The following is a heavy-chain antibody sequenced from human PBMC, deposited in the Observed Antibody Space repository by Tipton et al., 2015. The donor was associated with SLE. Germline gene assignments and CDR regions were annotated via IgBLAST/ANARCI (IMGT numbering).Heavy chain of an antibody. Sequence: TLSLTCTVSGGSISSSSYYWGWIRQPPGKGLEWIGSIYYSGSTYYNPSLKSRVTISVDTSKNQFSLKLSSVTAADTAVYYCARVEMATEGFDYWSQGTLVTVSS. J-gene: IGHJ4*02. CDR2: IYYSGST. D-gene: IGHD5-24*01. V-gene: IGHV4-39*07. CDR1: GGSISSSSYY. CDR3: ARVEMATEGFDY.